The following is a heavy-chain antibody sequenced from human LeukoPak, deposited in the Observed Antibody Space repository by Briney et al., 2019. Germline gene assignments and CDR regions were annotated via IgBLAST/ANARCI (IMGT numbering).Heavy chain of an antibody. CDR2: INRDETDI. J-gene: IGHJ3*02. V-gene: IGHV3-7*01. CDR3: VAGGAFDI. Sequence: GESLRLSCAVSGFNFNSYMGWVRQAPEDGLEWVAIINRDETDIYYVDSVKGRFTISRDNAKSSLFLEMNSLRVEDTGVYYCVAGGAFDIWGQGTMVTVSS. CDR1: GFNFNSY. D-gene: IGHD3-16*01.